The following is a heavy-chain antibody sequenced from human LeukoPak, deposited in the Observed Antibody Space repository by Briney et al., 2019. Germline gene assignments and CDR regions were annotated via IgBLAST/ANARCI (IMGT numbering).Heavy chain of an antibody. D-gene: IGHD6-19*01. CDR2: IIPIFGTA. CDR3: ASCAVAGAYYFDY. V-gene: IGHV1-69*01. Sequence: GASVKVSCKASGGTFSSYAISWVRQAPGQGLEWMGGIIPIFGTANYAQKFQGRVTITADESTSTAYMELSSLRSEDTAVYYCASCAVAGAYYFDYWGQGTLVTVSS. CDR1: GGTFSSYA. J-gene: IGHJ4*02.